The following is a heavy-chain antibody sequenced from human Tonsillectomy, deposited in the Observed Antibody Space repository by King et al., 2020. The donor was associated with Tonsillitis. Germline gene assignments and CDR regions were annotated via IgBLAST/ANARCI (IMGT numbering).Heavy chain of an antibody. CDR1: GYTFTDYY. D-gene: IGHD6-19*01. Sequence: VQLVESGAEVKKPGASVKVSCKASGYTFTDYYIHWVRQAPGQRLEWMGWINANSGGTKYAQKFQGRVTLTRDTSISTAYMELNRLKSDDTAVYYCARVRYSSAWFPIDCWGQGTLVTVSS. V-gene: IGHV1-2*02. CDR2: INANSGGT. J-gene: IGHJ4*02. CDR3: ARVRYSSAWFPIDC.